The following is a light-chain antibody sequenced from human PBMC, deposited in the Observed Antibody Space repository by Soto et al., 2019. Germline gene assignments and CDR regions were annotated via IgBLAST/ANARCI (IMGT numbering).Light chain of an antibody. CDR1: SSDVGGYNY. CDR2: DVS. V-gene: IGLV2-14*01. J-gene: IGLJ2*01. CDR3: SSYTISSPHVV. Sequence: QSVLTQPASVSGSPGQSITISCTGTSSDVGGYNYVSWYQRHPGKAPKLMIYDVSNRPSGVSNRFSGSKSGNTASLTISGLQAEDEADYYCSSYTISSPHVVFGGGTKLTVL.